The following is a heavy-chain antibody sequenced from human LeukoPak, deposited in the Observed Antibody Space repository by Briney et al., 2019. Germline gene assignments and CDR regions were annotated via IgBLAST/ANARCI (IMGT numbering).Heavy chain of an antibody. CDR3: ARAPVYSAYDSVGPVDASDI. CDR1: GFTFRSYA. Sequence: PGGSLRLSCAASGFTFRSYAIHWVRQAPGKGLEWVAVVSYDGNNKYYADTVKGRFTVSRDNSKSTLYLQINSLRAEDTAVYYCARAPVYSAYDSVGPVDASDIWGQRPMVTVSS. V-gene: IGHV3-30-3*01. J-gene: IGHJ3*02. CDR2: VSYDGNNK. D-gene: IGHD5-12*01.